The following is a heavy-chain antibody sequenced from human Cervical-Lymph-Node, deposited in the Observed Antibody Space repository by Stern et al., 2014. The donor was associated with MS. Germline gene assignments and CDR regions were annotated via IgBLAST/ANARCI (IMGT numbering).Heavy chain of an antibody. D-gene: IGHD4-17*01. Sequence: VQLVQSGAEVKKPGASVKVSCKASGDTFASYHIHWLRQAPGQGPVWMGIVNPTDGRTTYAQTFQGRVTMPRDTSTRTVYMELSSLRAEDTAMYFCANPLPYANWGQGTRVTVSS. V-gene: IGHV1-46*03. CDR2: VNPTDGRT. CDR3: ANPLPYAN. J-gene: IGHJ1*01. CDR1: GDTFASYH.